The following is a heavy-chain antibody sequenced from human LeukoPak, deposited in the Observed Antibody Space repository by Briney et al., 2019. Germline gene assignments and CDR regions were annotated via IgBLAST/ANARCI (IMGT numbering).Heavy chain of an antibody. Sequence: GGSLRLSCAASGFTFSTFGMSWVRQAPGKGREGVSGVSSSIGSTYYPDSVKGRFTISRDNSKNPLYLQMTSLRAEDTAVYYCAKEGGYSSSSVDYWGQGTLVTVSS. CDR2: VSSSIGST. CDR1: GFTFSTFG. D-gene: IGHD6-6*01. V-gene: IGHV3-23*01. J-gene: IGHJ4*02. CDR3: AKEGGYSSSSVDY.